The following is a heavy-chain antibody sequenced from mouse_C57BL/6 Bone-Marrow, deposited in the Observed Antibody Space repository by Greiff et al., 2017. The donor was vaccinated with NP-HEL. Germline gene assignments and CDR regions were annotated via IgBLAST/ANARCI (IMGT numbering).Heavy chain of an antibody. CDR1: GFTFSDFY. Sequence: DVMLVESGGGLVQSGRSLRLSCATSGFTFSDFYMEWVRQAPGKGLEWIAASRNKANDYTTEYSASVKGRFIVSRDTSQSILYLQMNALRAEDTAIYYCARDVGGANWVYAMDDWGQGTSVTVSS. CDR3: ARDVGGANWVYAMDD. J-gene: IGHJ4*01. CDR2: SRNKANDYTT. V-gene: IGHV7-1*01. D-gene: IGHD4-1*01.